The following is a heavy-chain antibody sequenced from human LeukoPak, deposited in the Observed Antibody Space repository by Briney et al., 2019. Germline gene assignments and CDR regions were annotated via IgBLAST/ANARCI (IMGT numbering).Heavy chain of an antibody. CDR2: INHSGST. Sequence: SETLSPTCAVYGGSFSGYYWSWIRQPPGKGLEWIGEINHSGSTNYNPSLKSRVTISVDTSKNQFSLKLSSVTAADTAVYYCARGLPKITMVRGARFDPWGQGTLVTVSS. J-gene: IGHJ5*02. CDR3: ARGLPKITMVRGARFDP. V-gene: IGHV4-34*01. CDR1: GGSFSGYY. D-gene: IGHD3-10*01.